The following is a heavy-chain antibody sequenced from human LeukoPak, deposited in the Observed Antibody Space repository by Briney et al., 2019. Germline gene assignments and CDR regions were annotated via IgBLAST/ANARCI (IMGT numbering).Heavy chain of an antibody. CDR2: ISGSGGST. CDR1: GFTFSSYA. CDR3: AKVMEYCSGGSCYRDAFDI. V-gene: IGHV3-23*01. Sequence: GGSLRLSCAASGFTFSSYAMSWVRQAPGKGLEWVSAISGSGGSTYYADSVKGRFTISRDNSKNTLYLQMNSLRAEDTAVHYCAKVMEYCSGGSCYRDAFDIWGQGTMVTVSS. D-gene: IGHD2-15*01. J-gene: IGHJ3*02.